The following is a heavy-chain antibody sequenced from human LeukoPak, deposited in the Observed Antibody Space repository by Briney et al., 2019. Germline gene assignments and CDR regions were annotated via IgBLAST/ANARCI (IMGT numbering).Heavy chain of an antibody. CDR2: ISSSGRSI. Sequence: PGGSLRLSCAASGFTFSDYYMSWIRQAPGKGLEWVSYISSSGRSIYYADSVKGRFTISRDDAKNSLYLQMNSLRAEDTAVYYCATIHYGGIDYWGQGTLVTVSS. D-gene: IGHD4-23*01. CDR1: GFTFSDYY. CDR3: ATIHYGGIDY. V-gene: IGHV3-11*01. J-gene: IGHJ4*02.